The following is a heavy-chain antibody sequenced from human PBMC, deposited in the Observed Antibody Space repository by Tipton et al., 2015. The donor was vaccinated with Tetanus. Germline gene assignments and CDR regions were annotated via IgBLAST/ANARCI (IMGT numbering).Heavy chain of an antibody. CDR2: LSHDGGNI. Sequence: SLRLSCGVSGFTFSHFAVSWVRRAPGRGLEWVSSLSHDGGNIYYADFARGRFTISRDNSKNTLFLQMDDLRAEDTAIYYCEAQRTSEDFWGQGTLVTASS. D-gene: IGHD1-14*01. CDR3: EAQRTSEDF. CDR1: GFTFSHFA. J-gene: IGHJ4*02. V-gene: IGHV3-23*01.